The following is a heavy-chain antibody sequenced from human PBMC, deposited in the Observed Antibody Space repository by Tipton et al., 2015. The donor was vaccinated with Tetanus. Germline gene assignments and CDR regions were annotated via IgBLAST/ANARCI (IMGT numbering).Heavy chain of an antibody. V-gene: IGHV5-51*01. CDR2: IYPGDSDT. Sequence: VQLVQSGAEVKKPGESLKISCKGSGNSFTSYWIGWVRQMPGEGLEWMGIIYPGDSDTRYSPSFEGQVTISADKSISTAYLQWSSLKAPDTAMYYCVRHKGTIVLPGTRAFDFWGQGTMVTVSS. D-gene: IGHD2/OR15-2a*01. J-gene: IGHJ3*01. CDR3: VRHKGTIVLPGTRAFDF. CDR1: GNSFTSYW.